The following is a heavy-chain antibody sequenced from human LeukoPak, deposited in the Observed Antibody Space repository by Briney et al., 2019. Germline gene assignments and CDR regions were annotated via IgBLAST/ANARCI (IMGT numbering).Heavy chain of an antibody. Sequence: PGGSLRLSCAASGFTFSSYEMNWGRQAPGKGLEWVSYISSSGSTIYYADSVKGRFTISRDNAKNSLYLQMNSLRAEDTAVYYCARALHFWSGYYLVYYFDYWGQGTLVTVSS. CDR3: ARALHFWSGYYLVYYFDY. D-gene: IGHD3-3*01. V-gene: IGHV3-48*03. J-gene: IGHJ4*02. CDR2: ISSSGSTI. CDR1: GFTFSSYE.